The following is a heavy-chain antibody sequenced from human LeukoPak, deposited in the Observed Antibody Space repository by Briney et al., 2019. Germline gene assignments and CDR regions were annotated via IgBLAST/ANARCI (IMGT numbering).Heavy chain of an antibody. CDR3: ARGKSATAPDSNWYLDL. Sequence: GASVKVSCKASGYYMHWVRQAPGQGLEWMGWINPNGGGTKYAQKFQGRVTMTRDTSISTAYMELSRLRSDDTAVYYCARGKSATAPDSNWYLDLWGRGTMVTVSS. V-gene: IGHV1-2*02. D-gene: IGHD6-13*01. CDR2: INPNGGGT. J-gene: IGHJ2*01. CDR1: GYY.